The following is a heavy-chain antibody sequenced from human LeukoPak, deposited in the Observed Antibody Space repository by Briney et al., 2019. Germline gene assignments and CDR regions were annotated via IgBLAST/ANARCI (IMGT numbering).Heavy chain of an antibody. J-gene: IGHJ6*03. D-gene: IGHD1-26*01. CDR1: GFTVSSNY. CDR3: ARLYTSDSGNYYYYYMDV. CDR2: IYSGGST. V-gene: IGHV3-66*02. Sequence: GGSLRLSCAASGFTVSSNYMSWVRQAPGKGLEWVSVIYSGGSTYYADSVEGRFTISRDNSKNTLYLQMNSLRAEDTAVYYCARLYTSDSGNYYYYYMDVWGKGTTVTVSS.